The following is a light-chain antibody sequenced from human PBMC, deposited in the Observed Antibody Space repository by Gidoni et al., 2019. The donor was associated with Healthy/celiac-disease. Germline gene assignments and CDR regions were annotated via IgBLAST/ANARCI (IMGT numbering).Light chain of an antibody. J-gene: IGKJ1*01. CDR1: QSARSN. V-gene: IGKV3-15*01. Sequence: EIVMPPSPATLSVSPGASATLSCRASQSARSNLAWYQQKPGQAPRLLIDGATTRATGIPARFSGSRSGTEFTLTISSLQSEDFAVYYGQQYNNWPLTFGQGTKVEIK. CDR3: QQYNNWPLT. CDR2: GAT.